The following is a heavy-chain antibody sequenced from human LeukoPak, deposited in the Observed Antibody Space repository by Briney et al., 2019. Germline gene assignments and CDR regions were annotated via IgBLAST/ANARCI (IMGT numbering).Heavy chain of an antibody. V-gene: IGHV1-18*01. CDR2: ISAYNGNT. CDR1: DYTFTNYG. CDR3: ARAPGEIVGPPANYYFDY. Sequence: ASVEVSCKASDYTFTNYGISRVRQAPGQGLEWMGWISAYNGNTNQAQKLQGRVTLTTDTSTSTAYMELRSLSSDDTAVYYCARAPGEIVGPPANYYFDYWGQGTLVTVSS. D-gene: IGHD1-26*01. J-gene: IGHJ4*02.